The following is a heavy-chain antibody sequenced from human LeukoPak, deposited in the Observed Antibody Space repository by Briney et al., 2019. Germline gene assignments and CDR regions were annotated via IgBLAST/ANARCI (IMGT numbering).Heavy chain of an antibody. D-gene: IGHD3-22*01. V-gene: IGHV3-23*01. CDR3: AKEERYYYDSNHFDY. Sequence: GGSLRLSCAASGFTFSSCAMSWVRQAPGKGLEWVSAISGSGGSTYYADSVKGRFTISRDNSKNTLYLQMNSLRAEDTAVYYCAKEERYYYDSNHFDYWGQGTLVTVSS. J-gene: IGHJ4*02. CDR2: ISGSGGST. CDR1: GFTFSSCA.